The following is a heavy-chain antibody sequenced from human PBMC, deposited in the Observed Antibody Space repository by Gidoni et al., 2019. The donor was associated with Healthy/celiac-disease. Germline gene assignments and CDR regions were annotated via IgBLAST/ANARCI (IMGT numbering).Heavy chain of an antibody. V-gene: IGHV1-18*01. CDR3: AVAVAVAGIEENWFDP. D-gene: IGHD6-19*01. J-gene: IGHJ5*02. Sequence: QVQLVQSGAEVKKPGASVNVSCKASGYTFTSYGISWVRTAPGQGLEWMGWISAYNGNTNYAQKLQGRVTMTTDTSTSTAYMELRSLRSDDTAVYYCAVAVAVAGIEENWFDPWGQGTLVTVSS. CDR2: ISAYNGNT. CDR1: GYTFTSYG.